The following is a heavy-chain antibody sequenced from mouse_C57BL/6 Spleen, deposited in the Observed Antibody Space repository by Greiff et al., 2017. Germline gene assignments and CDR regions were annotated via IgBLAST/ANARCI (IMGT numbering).Heavy chain of an antibody. CDR3: ARHEEYYGSPSRYFDV. D-gene: IGHD1-1*01. CDR2: FYPGSGSI. J-gene: IGHJ1*03. V-gene: IGHV1-62-2*01. Sequence: VQLQQSGAELVKPGASVKLSCKASGYTFTEYTIHWVKQRSGQGLEWIGWFYPGSGSIKYNAKFQDKATFTADKSSSTVYMELSRLTSEDSAGYFCARHEEYYGSPSRYFDVWGTGTTVTGSS. CDR1: GYTFTEYT.